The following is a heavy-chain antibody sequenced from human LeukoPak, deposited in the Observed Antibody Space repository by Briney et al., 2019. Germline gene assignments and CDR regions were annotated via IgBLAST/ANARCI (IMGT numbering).Heavy chain of an antibody. CDR2: IWYDGSNK. V-gene: IGHV3-33*01. J-gene: IGHJ6*02. Sequence: GGSLRLSCAASGFTFSSYGMHWVRQAPGKGLEWVAVIWYDGSNKYYADSVKGRFTISRDNSKNMVYLQMDSLGAEDSAIYYCARDDRQIRRDYYYGMDVWGQGTTVTVSS. CDR1: GFTFSSYG. CDR3: ARDDRQIRRDYYYGMDV.